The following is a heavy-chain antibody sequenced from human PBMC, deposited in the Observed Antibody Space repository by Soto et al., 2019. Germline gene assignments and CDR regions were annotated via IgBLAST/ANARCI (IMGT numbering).Heavy chain of an antibody. CDR1: GGTFSSYA. V-gene: IGHV1-69*01. J-gene: IGHJ2*01. Sequence: QVQLVQSGAEVKKPGSSVKVSCKASGGTFSSYAISWVRQAPGQGLEWMGGIIPIFGTANYAQKFQGRVTITADESTSTDYMELSSLRSEDTAVYYCARAVVQRGPTVVTPGWYFDLWGRGTLVTVSS. CDR2: IIPIFGTA. CDR3: ARAVVQRGPTVVTPGWYFDL. D-gene: IGHD4-17*01.